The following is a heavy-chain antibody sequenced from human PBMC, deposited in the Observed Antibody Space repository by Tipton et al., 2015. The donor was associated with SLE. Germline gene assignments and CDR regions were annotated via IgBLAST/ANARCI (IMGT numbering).Heavy chain of an antibody. J-gene: IGHJ3*02. CDR3: ARRHFDTSGYYRGAFDI. CDR2: SNESGIT. V-gene: IGHV4-34*01. Sequence: TLSLTCTVYGGSFTGHYWNWFRQPPQKGLEWIGESNESGITHYNSSLKSRVTVSVDPSKNQFSLKLTSVTAADTAVYYCARRHFDTSGYYRGAFDIWGQGTMVTVSS. D-gene: IGHD3-22*01. CDR1: GGSFTGHY.